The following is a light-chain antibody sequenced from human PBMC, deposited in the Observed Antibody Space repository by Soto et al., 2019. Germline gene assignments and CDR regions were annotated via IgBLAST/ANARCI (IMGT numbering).Light chain of an antibody. J-gene: IGKJ2*02. CDR1: QSVSSY. V-gene: IGKV3-11*01. CDR2: DAS. Sequence: EIVLTQSPATLSLSPGERATLSCRASQSVSSYLAWYQQKPGQAPRLLIYDASNRATGIPARFSGSGSGTDFTLTISSLEPEDFAVYYCQQRRKWHRGTFGQGTKLEIK. CDR3: QQRRKWHRGT.